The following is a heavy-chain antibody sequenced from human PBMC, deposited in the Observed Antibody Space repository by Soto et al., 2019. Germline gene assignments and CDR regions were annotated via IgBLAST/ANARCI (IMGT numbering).Heavy chain of an antibody. D-gene: IGHD6-19*01. CDR1: GYTFSGYY. CDR2: INPNSGGT. CDR3: ARYSSGMDY. J-gene: IGHJ4*02. V-gene: IGHV1-2*02. Sequence: XSVKVSCNASGYTFSGYYMHWVRQAPGQGLEWMGWINPNSGGTNYAQKFQGRVTMTRDTSISTAYMELSRLRSDDTAVYYCARYSSGMDYWGQGTLVTAPQ.